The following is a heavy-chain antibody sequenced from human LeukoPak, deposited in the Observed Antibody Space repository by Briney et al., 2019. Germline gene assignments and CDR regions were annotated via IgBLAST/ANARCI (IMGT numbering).Heavy chain of an antibody. CDR1: GFTFSSYG. CDR2: ISDDGTKK. Sequence: PGGSLRLSCAASGFTFSSYGMHCVRQAPGKGLEWVAVISDDGTKKYYADSVKGRFTITRDNSKNTLYLQMNSLRAEDTAVYYCAKILPDTVTADYWGRGTLVTVSS. CDR3: AKILPDTVTADY. D-gene: IGHD4-11*01. J-gene: IGHJ4*02. V-gene: IGHV3-30*18.